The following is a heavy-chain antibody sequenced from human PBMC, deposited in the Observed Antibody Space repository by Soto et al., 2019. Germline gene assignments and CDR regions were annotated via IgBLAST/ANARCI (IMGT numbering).Heavy chain of an antibody. Sequence: ASVKVSCKASGYMFTYYHVHWVRQAPGQGLEWMGIINPNGGDTRYAQKFQGRVTMTRDTSTSTVYMEVSSLRSEDTALYFCAGVPCSCGLLFYLGYWGQGTLVGVCS. CDR2: INPNGGDT. CDR3: AGVPCSCGLLFYLGY. D-gene: IGHD5-18*01. CDR1: GYMFTYYH. V-gene: IGHV1-46*01. J-gene: IGHJ4*02.